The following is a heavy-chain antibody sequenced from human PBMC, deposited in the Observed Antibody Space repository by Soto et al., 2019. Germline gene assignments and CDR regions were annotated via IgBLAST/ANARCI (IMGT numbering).Heavy chain of an antibody. Sequence: QVQLVESGGGVVQPGRSLRLSCAASGFTFSKYGFHWVRQAPGKGLAWVAVIVNDGSEKYHADSVEGRFTISRDNSKDTLFLQMNSLRAEDTAVYYCARDDAFQNENGFDIWGQGTMVTVSS. CDR2: IVNDGSEK. J-gene: IGHJ3*02. CDR1: GFTFSKYG. V-gene: IGHV3-33*01. CDR3: ARDDAFQNENGFDI. D-gene: IGHD1-1*01.